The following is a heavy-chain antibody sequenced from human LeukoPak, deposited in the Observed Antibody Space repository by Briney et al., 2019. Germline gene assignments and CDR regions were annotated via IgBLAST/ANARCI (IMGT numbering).Heavy chain of an antibody. Sequence: SETLSLTCAVYGGSFSGYYWSWIRQPPGKGLEWIGEINHSGSTNYNPSLKSRVTISVDTSKNQFSLKLSSVTAADTAVYYCARGRLWLRFNQEFDYWGQGTLVTVSS. CDR2: INHSGST. CDR1: GGSFSGYY. CDR3: ARGRLWLRFNQEFDY. J-gene: IGHJ4*02. V-gene: IGHV4-34*01. D-gene: IGHD5-12*01.